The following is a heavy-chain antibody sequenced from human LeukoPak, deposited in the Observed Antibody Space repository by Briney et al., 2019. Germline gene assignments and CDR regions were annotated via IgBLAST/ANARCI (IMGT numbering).Heavy chain of an antibody. CDR1: GFTFSSYA. D-gene: IGHD5-18*01. CDR2: ISGSGGST. Sequence: GGSLRLSCAASGFTFSSYAMSWVRQAPGKGLEWVSAISGSGGSTYYADPVKGRFTISRDNSKNTLYLQMNSLRAEDTAVYYCAKTGYSYGLPRVAFDIWGQGTMVTVSS. V-gene: IGHV3-23*01. CDR3: AKTGYSYGLPRVAFDI. J-gene: IGHJ3*02.